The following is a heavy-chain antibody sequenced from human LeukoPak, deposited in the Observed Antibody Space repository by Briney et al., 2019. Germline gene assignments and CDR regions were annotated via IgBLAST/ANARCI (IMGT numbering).Heavy chain of an antibody. Sequence: GGSLRLSCAASGFTFSSYAMSWVRQAPGKGLEWVSAISGSGGSTYYADSVKGRFTISRDNSKNTLYLQMNSLRAEDTAVYYCAKELRFLEWLLSPFDYWGQGTLVTVSS. V-gene: IGHV3-23*01. J-gene: IGHJ4*02. CDR2: ISGSGGST. D-gene: IGHD3-3*01. CDR3: AKELRFLEWLLSPFDY. CDR1: GFTFSSYA.